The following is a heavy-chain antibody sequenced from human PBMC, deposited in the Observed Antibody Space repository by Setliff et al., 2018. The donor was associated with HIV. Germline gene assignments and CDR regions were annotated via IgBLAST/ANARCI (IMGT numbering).Heavy chain of an antibody. V-gene: IGHV4-4*07. CDR2: VYASGST. Sequence: SETLSLTCTVSGGSISDYYWSWIRQPAGKGLEWIGRVYASGSTNYTPSLKSRVTMSVDTSNNQFSLKLSSVTAADTAVYYCAVSSGCQRWDYWGQGILFTVSS. CDR3: AVSSGCQRWDY. J-gene: IGHJ4*02. D-gene: IGHD6-25*01. CDR1: GGSISDYY.